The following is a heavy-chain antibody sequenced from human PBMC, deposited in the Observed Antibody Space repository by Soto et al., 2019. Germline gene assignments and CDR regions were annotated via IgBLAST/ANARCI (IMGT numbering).Heavy chain of an antibody. Sequence: PSETLSLTCAVSGGSISSGGYSWSWIRQPPGKGLEWIGYIYHSGSTYYNPSLKSRVTISVDRSKNQFSLKLSSVTAADTAVYYCARVSSSSGGNWFDPWGQGTLVTVSS. J-gene: IGHJ5*02. CDR2: IYHSGST. CDR1: GGSISSGGYS. V-gene: IGHV4-30-2*01. D-gene: IGHD6-6*01. CDR3: ARVSSSSGGNWFDP.